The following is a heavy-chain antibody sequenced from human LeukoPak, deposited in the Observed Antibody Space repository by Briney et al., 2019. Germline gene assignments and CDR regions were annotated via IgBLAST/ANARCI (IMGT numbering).Heavy chain of an antibody. CDR1: GGSISSGGYY. CDR2: IYHSGST. CDR3: ARDKLATSTYYYYYMDV. D-gene: IGHD6-13*01. Sequence: SQTLSLTCTVSGGSISSGGYYWSWIRQPPGKGLEWIGYIYHSGSTYYNPSLKSRVTISVDRSKNQFSLKLSSVTAADTAVYYCARDKLATSTYYYYYMDVWGKGTTVTVSS. V-gene: IGHV4-30-2*01. J-gene: IGHJ6*03.